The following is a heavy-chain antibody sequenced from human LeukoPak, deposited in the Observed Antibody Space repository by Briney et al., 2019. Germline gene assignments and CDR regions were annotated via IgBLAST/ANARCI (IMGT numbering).Heavy chain of an antibody. Sequence: PSETLSLTCTVSGGSISSYYWSWIRQPPGKGLEWIGYIYYSGSTNYNPSLKSRVTISVDTSKNQFSPKLSSVTAADTAVYYCARAGAYCGGDCFKPFDYWGQGTLVTVSS. J-gene: IGHJ4*02. V-gene: IGHV4-59*01. CDR2: IYYSGST. CDR3: ARAGAYCGGDCFKPFDY. D-gene: IGHD2-21*02. CDR1: GGSISSYY.